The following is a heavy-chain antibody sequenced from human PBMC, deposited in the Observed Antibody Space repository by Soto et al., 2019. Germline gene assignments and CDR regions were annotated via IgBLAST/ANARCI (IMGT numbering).Heavy chain of an antibody. D-gene: IGHD5-18*01. CDR3: ASDRDTAMWLYGMDV. J-gene: IGHJ6*02. CDR2: ISSSSSYI. V-gene: IGHV3-21*01. Sequence: EVQLVESGGGLVKPGGSLRLSCAASGFTFSSYSMNWVRQAPGKGLEWVSSISSSSSYIYYADSVKGRFTISRDNAKNSLYLQMNSLRAEDTAVYYWASDRDTAMWLYGMDVWGQGTTVTVSS. CDR1: GFTFSSYS.